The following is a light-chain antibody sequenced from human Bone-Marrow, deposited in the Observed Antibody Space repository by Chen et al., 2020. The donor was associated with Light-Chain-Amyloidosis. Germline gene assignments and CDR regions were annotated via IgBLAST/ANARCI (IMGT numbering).Light chain of an antibody. J-gene: IGLJ2*01. V-gene: IGLV3-25*03. Sequence: YDLTQPPSVSVSPGQTSRIPCSGDDLPTKYAYWYQQKPGQAPVLVIHRDTERPSGISERFSGSSSGTTATLTISGVQAEDEADYHCQSADSSGTYEVIFGGGTKLTVL. CDR2: RDT. CDR1: DLPTKY. CDR3: QSADSSGTYEVI.